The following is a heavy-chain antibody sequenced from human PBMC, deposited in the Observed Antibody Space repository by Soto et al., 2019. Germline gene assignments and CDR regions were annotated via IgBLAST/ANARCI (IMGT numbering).Heavy chain of an antibody. CDR2: ISYDGSNK. CDR3: ARGGVGDFVLDY. Sequence: QVQLVESGGGVIQPGRSLRLSCAVSGFTFSNYAIHWVRQAPGKGLEWVAVISYDGSNKYYADYVKGRFAISRDNSKSTFFLQMNSLRPEDTAMYYCARGGVGDFVLDYWGQGSLVTVSS. D-gene: IGHD2-21*02. V-gene: IGHV3-30*09. CDR1: GFTFSNYA. J-gene: IGHJ4*02.